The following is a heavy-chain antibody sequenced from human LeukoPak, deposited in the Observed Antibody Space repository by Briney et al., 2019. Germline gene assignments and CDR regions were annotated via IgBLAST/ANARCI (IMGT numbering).Heavy chain of an antibody. D-gene: IGHD3-9*01. J-gene: IGHJ5*02. Sequence: SETLSLTCAVYGGSFSGYYWSWIRQPPGKGLEWIGEINHSGSTNYNPSLKSRVTISVDTSKNRFSLKLSSVTAADTAVYYCARGTYYDILTGYHFSSRPFDPWGQGTLVTVSS. CDR2: INHSGST. CDR3: ARGTYYDILTGYHFSSRPFDP. CDR1: GGSFSGYY. V-gene: IGHV4-34*01.